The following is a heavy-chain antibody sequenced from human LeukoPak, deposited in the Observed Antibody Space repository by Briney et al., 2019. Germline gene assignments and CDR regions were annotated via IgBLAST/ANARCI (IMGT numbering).Heavy chain of an antibody. V-gene: IGHV3-64D*06. Sequence: GRSLRLSCSASGFTFSRYAMHWVRQAPGKGLEYVSAISSNGGSTYYADSVKGRFTISRDNSRNTLHLQMSSLRVEDTAVYYCVKDSSSGSYFDYWGQGTLVTVSS. D-gene: IGHD3-10*01. CDR2: ISSNGGST. CDR1: GFTFSRYA. CDR3: VKDSSSGSYFDY. J-gene: IGHJ4*02.